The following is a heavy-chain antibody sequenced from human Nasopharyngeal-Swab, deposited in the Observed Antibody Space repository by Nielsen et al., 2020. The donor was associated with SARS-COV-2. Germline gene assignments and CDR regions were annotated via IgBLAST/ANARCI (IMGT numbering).Heavy chain of an antibody. CDR1: GYTFTSYD. D-gene: IGHD5-18*01. CDR2: INPSGGST. V-gene: IGHV1-46*01. J-gene: IGHJ4*02. Sequence: ASVKVSCKASGYTFTSYDMHWVRQAPGQGLEWMGIINPSGGSTSYAQKFQGRVTMTRDTSTSTVYMELSSLRSEDTAVYYCARPLRRYSYGPEGFDYWGQGMLVTVSS. CDR3: ARPLRRYSYGPEGFDY.